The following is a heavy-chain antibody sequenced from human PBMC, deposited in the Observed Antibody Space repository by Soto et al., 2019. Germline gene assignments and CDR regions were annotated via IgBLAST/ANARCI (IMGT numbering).Heavy chain of an antibody. CDR1: GFTFGSYW. J-gene: IGHJ4*02. V-gene: IGHV3-7*03. CDR3: VKDDGDY. CDR2: ITPDGSEK. Sequence: PGGSLRLSCAASGFTFGSYWMKWVRQAPGKGLEWVASITPDGSEKYYVDSLKGRFTISRDNGKGSLYLQMNSLRAEDTAIYYCVKDDGDYVGQGTLVTVSS. D-gene: IGHD1-1*01.